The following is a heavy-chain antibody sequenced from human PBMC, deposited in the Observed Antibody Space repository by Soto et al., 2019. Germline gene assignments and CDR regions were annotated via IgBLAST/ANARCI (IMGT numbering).Heavy chain of an antibody. Sequence: QVKLVKSGAEVREPGASVKVSCKASGYSFTSLDINWVRQTAGQGLEWMGWMEPSTGRTGYAQKFQGRVTMTRDTSINTAYMELTTLTSDDTAFYYCARGVSAGVDYWGQGTLVIVSS. D-gene: IGHD1-26*01. CDR3: ARGVSAGVDY. CDR2: MEPSTGRT. J-gene: IGHJ4*02. V-gene: IGHV1-8*01. CDR1: GYSFTSLD.